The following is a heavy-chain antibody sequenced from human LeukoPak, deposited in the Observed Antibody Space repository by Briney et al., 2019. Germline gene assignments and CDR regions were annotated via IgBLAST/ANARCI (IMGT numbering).Heavy chain of an antibody. Sequence: GGSLRLSCAASGFTFSSYAMSWVRQAPGKGLVWVSRISTDGSSTNSADSVKGRFTISRDNAKNTLYLQMNSLRAEDTAVYYCVREYSSSSGRAFDIWGQGTMVTVS. V-gene: IGHV3-74*01. D-gene: IGHD6-6*01. CDR2: ISTDGSST. CDR1: GFTFSSYA. CDR3: VREYSSSSGRAFDI. J-gene: IGHJ3*02.